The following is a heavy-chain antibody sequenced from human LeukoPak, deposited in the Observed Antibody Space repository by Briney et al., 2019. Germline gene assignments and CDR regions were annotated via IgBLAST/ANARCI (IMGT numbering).Heavy chain of an antibody. CDR1: GGSISSYY. CDR3: AREAPYGSSSSGRWFDP. V-gene: IGHV4-4*07. J-gene: IGHJ5*02. D-gene: IGHD6-6*01. CDR2: IYSSVST. Sequence: SETLSLTCTVSGGSISSYYWSWIRQPAGKGLEWIGRIYSSVSTYYNPSLKSRVTMSVDTSKNQFSLRLSSVTAADTAVYYCAREAPYGSSSSGRWFDPWGQGTLVTVSS.